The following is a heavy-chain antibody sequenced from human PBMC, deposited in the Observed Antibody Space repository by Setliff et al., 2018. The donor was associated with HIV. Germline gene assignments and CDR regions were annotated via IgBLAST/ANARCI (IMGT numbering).Heavy chain of an antibody. CDR1: GFTFSNYA. CDR2: ISYDGNYK. J-gene: IGHJ4*02. CDR3: ARDWGWGANIAYYCDY. V-gene: IGHV3-30*04. Sequence: PGGSLRLSCAVSGFTFSNYAMHWVRQASGKGLEWVAVISYDGNYKYYSDSVKGRFTISRDNSKNTLYLQMNSLRVEDTAVYYCARDWGWGANIAYYCDYWGQGTLVTVSS. D-gene: IGHD1-26*01.